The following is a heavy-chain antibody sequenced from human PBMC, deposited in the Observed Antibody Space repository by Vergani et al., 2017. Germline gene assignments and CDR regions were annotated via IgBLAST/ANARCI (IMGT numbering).Heavy chain of an antibody. CDR3: TKGTRDTRSSLDY. D-gene: IGHD5-24*01. CDR2: TWYGGNNN. J-gene: IGHJ4*02. CDR1: SFKLGDYG. V-gene: IGHV3-33*06. Sequence: QVQLVESGGGVVQPGRSLRLSCTPPSFKLGDYGMHWVRQAPGRGLEWVSITWYGGNNNYYPDSVKGRFTISKDISKNTLYLQMNHLRGDDTAVYYCTKGTRDTRSSLDYWDQGTLVTVSS.